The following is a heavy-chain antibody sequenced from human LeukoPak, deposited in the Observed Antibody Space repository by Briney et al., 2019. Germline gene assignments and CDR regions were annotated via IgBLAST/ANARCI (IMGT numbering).Heavy chain of an antibody. Sequence: PGRSLRLSCAASGFTFSSYGMHWVRQAPGKGLEWVAVIWYDGSNKYYADSVKGRFTISRDNSKNTLYLQINSLRAEDTAVYYCARDYKAYYYDSILGYWGQGTLVTVSS. J-gene: IGHJ4*02. CDR2: IWYDGSNK. CDR1: GFTFSSYG. V-gene: IGHV3-33*01. D-gene: IGHD3-22*01. CDR3: ARDYKAYYYDSILGY.